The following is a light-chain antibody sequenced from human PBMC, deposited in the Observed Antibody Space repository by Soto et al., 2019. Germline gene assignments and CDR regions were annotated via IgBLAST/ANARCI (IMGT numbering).Light chain of an antibody. Sequence: EIALTQSPGILSLSPGERATLSCRASQSVTSSDLAWYQERPGQAPRLLIYDASRRATGIPDRFSGSGSGTDFTLTSSRLEPEDFAMYYWQHYGSSRYTFGQGTKLEIK. CDR2: DAS. CDR1: QSVTSSD. CDR3: QHYGSSRYT. V-gene: IGKV3-20*01. J-gene: IGKJ2*01.